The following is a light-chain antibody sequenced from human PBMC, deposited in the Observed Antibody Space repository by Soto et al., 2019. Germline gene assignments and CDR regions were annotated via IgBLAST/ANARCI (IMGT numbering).Light chain of an antibody. Sequence: DIQMTQSRSSLSASVGDRITIACRASQSITTYLNWYQQKPGKAPNLLIYAASSLQSGVPSRFSGSGSGADFTLTITSLQPEDFATYYCQQSHSTPYTFGQGTKVDIK. CDR2: AAS. J-gene: IGKJ2*01. V-gene: IGKV1-39*01. CDR1: QSITTY. CDR3: QQSHSTPYT.